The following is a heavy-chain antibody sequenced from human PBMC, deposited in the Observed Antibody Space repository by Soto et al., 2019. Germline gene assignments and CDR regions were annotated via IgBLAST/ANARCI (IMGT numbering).Heavy chain of an antibody. CDR1: GGTFTDYS. CDR2: TIPIVGTA. J-gene: IGHJ4*02. Sequence: QVQLVQSGAEVKTPGSSVKVSCKPSGGTFTDYSFDWVRQAPGQGLEWMGRTIPIVGTASYAQKFQGRVTITADKSTSTVYMELSSLRCEDTAVYYGARKDGSSLDSWGQGTLVTVSA. D-gene: IGHD2-15*01. V-gene: IGHV1-69*08. CDR3: ARKDGSSLDS.